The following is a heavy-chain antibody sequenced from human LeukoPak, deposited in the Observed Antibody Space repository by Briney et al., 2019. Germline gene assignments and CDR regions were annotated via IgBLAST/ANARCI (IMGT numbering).Heavy chain of an antibody. Sequence: SETLSLTCTVSGGSISSYYWSWIRQPPGKGLEWIGYIYYSGSTNYNPSLKSRVTISVDTSKNQFSLKLSSVTAADTAVYYCARAASYSSSWYPQDAFDIWGQGTMVTVSS. CDR2: IYYSGST. CDR3: ARAASYSSSWYPQDAFDI. J-gene: IGHJ3*02. V-gene: IGHV4-59*01. CDR1: GGSISSYY. D-gene: IGHD6-13*01.